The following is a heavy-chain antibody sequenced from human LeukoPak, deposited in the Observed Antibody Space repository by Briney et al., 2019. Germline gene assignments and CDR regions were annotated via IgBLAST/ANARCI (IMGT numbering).Heavy chain of an antibody. CDR1: GYTFTTYG. J-gene: IGHJ5*02. Sequence: ASVKVSCKXSGYTFTTYGISWVRQAPGQGLEWVGWSSSYNGNTNYAQKLQGRVTMSTDTSTSTAYMELRSLQSDDTAVYYCARGGDSYDSSGYYKKWFDPWGQGTLVTVSS. V-gene: IGHV1-18*01. CDR3: ARGGDSYDSSGYYKKWFDP. D-gene: IGHD3-22*01. CDR2: SSSYNGNT.